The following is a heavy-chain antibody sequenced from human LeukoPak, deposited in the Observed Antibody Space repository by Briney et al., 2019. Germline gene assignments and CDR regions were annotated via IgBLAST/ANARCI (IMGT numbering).Heavy chain of an antibody. V-gene: IGHV3-30*02. Sequence: GGSLRLACAASGFTFSSYGMHWVRQAPGKGLEWLAFIRYDGSNKYYADSVKGRFTISRDNSKYTLYLQMNSLRAEDTAVYYCAKDPLYYDFWSGYSSHFDYWGQGTLVTVSS. CDR2: IRYDGSNK. J-gene: IGHJ4*02. CDR1: GFTFSSYG. D-gene: IGHD3-3*01. CDR3: AKDPLYYDFWSGYSSHFDY.